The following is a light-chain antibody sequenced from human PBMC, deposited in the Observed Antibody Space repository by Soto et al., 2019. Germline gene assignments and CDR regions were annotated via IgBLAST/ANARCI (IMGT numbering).Light chain of an antibody. V-gene: IGKV3-15*01. CDR3: HQYNNWPPLT. J-gene: IGKJ1*01. CDR2: GAS. CDR1: QSVSSN. Sequence: EIVMTQSPATLSVSPGERATLSCRASQSVSSNLAWYQQKPGQAPRLLIYGASTRATGIPARFSGSGSGTEFTLTISSLQSEDYAVYYCHQYNNWPPLTFGHCSKVDIK.